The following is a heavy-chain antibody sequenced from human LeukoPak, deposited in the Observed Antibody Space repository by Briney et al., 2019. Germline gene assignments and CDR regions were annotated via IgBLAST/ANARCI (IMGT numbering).Heavy chain of an antibody. V-gene: IGHV3-21*01. CDR1: GFTFSSYI. CDR2: ISSSSSYI. D-gene: IGHD6-13*01. CDR3: ARVSLGAAAGTSR. J-gene: IGHJ4*02. Sequence: PGGSLRLSCAASGFTFSSYIMNWVRQAPGKGLEWVSSISSSSSYIYYTDSVKGRFTISRDNAKNSLYLQMNSLRADDTAIYYCARVSLGAAAGTSRWGQGTLVTVSS.